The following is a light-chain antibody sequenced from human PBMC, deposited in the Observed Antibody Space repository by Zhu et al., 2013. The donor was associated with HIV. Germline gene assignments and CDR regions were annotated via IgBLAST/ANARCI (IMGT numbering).Light chain of an antibody. CDR2: GAS. Sequence: EIVLTQSPGTLSLSPGERATLSCRASQSVSSSYLAWYQQKPGQAPRLLIYGASTRATGIPDRFSGSGSGTDLTLTISRLEPEDFAVYYCQQRSKWPPTYTFGQGTKLEIK. CDR3: QQRSKWPPTYT. V-gene: IGKV3D-20*02. CDR1: QSVSSSY. J-gene: IGKJ2*01.